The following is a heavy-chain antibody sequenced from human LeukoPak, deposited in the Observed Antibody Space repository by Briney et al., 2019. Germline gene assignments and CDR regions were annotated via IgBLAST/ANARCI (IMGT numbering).Heavy chain of an antibody. CDR2: VYYTGIT. CDR1: GGSISNRSYH. V-gene: IGHV4-39*01. CDR3: TRLKDGVPSDY. J-gene: IGHJ4*02. D-gene: IGHD4-17*01. Sequence: SETLSLTCTVSGGSISNRSYHWGWVRQPPGKGLEWIGSVYYTGITYYNPSLKSRLTISVDTSKNQFSLQLTSMPAADTAVYFCTRLKDGVPSDYWGQGTLVTVSS.